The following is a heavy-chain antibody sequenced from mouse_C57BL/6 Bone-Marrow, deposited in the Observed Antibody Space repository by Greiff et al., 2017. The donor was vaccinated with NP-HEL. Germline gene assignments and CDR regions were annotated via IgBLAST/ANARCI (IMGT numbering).Heavy chain of an antibody. CDR2: IDPNSGGT. J-gene: IGHJ3*01. D-gene: IGHD1-1*01. V-gene: IGHV1-72*01. CDR3: ASLLITTVVASGAY. Sequence: QSCKASGYTFTSYWMHWVKQRPGRGLEWIGRIDPNSGGTKYNEKFKSKATLTVDKPSSTAYMQLSSLTSEDSAVYYCASLLITTVVASGAYWGQGTLVTVSA. CDR1: GYTFTSYW.